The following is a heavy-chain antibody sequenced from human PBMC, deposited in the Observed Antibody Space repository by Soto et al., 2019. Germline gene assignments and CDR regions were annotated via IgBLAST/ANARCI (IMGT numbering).Heavy chain of an antibody. CDR3: ARGRGTGTMDY. D-gene: IGHD1-7*01. V-gene: IGHV4-30-2*01. CDR1: GGSISSGGYS. Sequence: SETLSLTCAVSGGSISSGGYSWSWIRQPPGKGLEWIGYIYHSGSTYYNPSLKSRVTISVDRSKNQFSLKLSSVTAADTAVYYCARGRGTGTMDYWGQGTLVTVSS. J-gene: IGHJ4*02. CDR2: IYHSGST.